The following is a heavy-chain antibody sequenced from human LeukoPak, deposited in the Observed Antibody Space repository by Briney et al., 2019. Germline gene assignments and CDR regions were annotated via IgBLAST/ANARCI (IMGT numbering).Heavy chain of an antibody. CDR3: ARPILKGYDNCGY. Sequence: ASVKVSCKASGYTFTGYYMHWVRQAPGQGLEWMGRINPNSGGTNYAQKFQGRVTMTRDTSISTAYMELSRLRSDDTAVYYCARPILKGYDNCGYWGQGTLVTVSS. V-gene: IGHV1-2*06. CDR2: INPNSGGT. CDR1: GYTFTGYY. J-gene: IGHJ4*02. D-gene: IGHD1-20*01.